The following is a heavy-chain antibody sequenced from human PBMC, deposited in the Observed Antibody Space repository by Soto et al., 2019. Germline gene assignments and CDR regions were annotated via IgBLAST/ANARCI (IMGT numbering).Heavy chain of an antibody. J-gene: IGHJ4*02. CDR1: GFTFSSYG. Sequence: QVQLVESGGGVVQPGRSLRLSCAASGFTFSSYGMHWVRQAPGKGLEWVAVIWYDGSNKYYADSVKGRFTISRDNSKNPLYLQMNSLRAEDTAVYYCAREFVLDIRSSTSFDYWGQGTLVTVSS. D-gene: IGHD2-2*03. V-gene: IGHV3-33*01. CDR3: AREFVLDIRSSTSFDY. CDR2: IWYDGSNK.